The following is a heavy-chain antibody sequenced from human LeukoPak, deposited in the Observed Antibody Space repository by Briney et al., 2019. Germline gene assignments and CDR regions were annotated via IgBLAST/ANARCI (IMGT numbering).Heavy chain of an antibody. J-gene: IGHJ4*01. CDR3: AREAITMVREEPFDY. CDR2: IYYTGNT. CDR1: GDSISTSKSY. D-gene: IGHD3-10*01. Sequence: PSDTLSLTCTVSGDSISTSKSYWGWIRQPPLKGLEWIGSIYYTGNTYYNASLKSRVTISVDTSKNQFSLSLTSVTAADTAVYYCAREAITMVREEPFDYWGHGSLVTVSS. V-gene: IGHV4-39*02.